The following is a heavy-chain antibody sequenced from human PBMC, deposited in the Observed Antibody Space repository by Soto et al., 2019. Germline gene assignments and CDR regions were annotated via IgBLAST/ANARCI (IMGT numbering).Heavy chain of an antibody. CDR3: AKAYGSGMRAFDI. Sequence: EVQLLESGGGLVQPGGSLRLSCAASGFTFSSYAMSWVRQAPGKGLEWVSAISGSGGSTYYADSVKGRFAISRDNSKNTLYLQRNSLRAEDTAVYYCAKAYGSGMRAFDIWGQGTMVTVSS. V-gene: IGHV3-23*01. CDR1: GFTFSSYA. J-gene: IGHJ3*02. D-gene: IGHD3-10*01. CDR2: ISGSGGST.